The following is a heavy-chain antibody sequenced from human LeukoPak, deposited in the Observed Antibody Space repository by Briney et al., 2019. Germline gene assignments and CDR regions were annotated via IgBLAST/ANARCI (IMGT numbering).Heavy chain of an antibody. D-gene: IGHD4-11*01. J-gene: IGHJ3*02. Sequence: SETLSLTCAVYGGSFSGYYWSWIRQPPGKGLEWIGEINHSGSTNYNPSLKSRVTISVDTSKNQFSRKLSSVTAADTAVYYCARRPRRNYAFDIWGQGTMVTVSS. V-gene: IGHV4-34*01. CDR2: INHSGST. CDR1: GGSFSGYY. CDR3: ARRPRRNYAFDI.